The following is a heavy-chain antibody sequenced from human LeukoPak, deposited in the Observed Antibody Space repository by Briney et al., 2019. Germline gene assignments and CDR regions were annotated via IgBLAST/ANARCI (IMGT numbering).Heavy chain of an antibody. J-gene: IGHJ4*02. CDR2: ISDYNGNK. V-gene: IGHV1-18*01. Sequence: ASVKVSRKLSRYTLTRYVVSWGPRAPGHRREGMRWISDYNGNKNYAQKLQGRVTMTTDTSTSTAYMELRSLRSDDTAVYYCARDRGWWEPGLAYCGGDCYFDYWGQGTLVTVSS. CDR3: ARDRGWWEPGLAYCGGDCYFDY. D-gene: IGHD2-21*02. CDR1: RYTLTRYV.